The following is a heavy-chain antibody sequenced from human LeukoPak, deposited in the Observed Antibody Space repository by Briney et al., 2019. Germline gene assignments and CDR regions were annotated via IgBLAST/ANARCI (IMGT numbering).Heavy chain of an antibody. CDR1: GGSISSYY. CDR3: ARDRPPYYDFWSQMIAFDI. J-gene: IGHJ3*02. V-gene: IGHV4-4*07. D-gene: IGHD3-3*01. Sequence: SETLSLTCTVSGGSISSYYWSWIRQPAGKGLEWIGRIYTSGSTNYNPSLKSRVTISVDTSKNQFSLKLSSVTAADTAVYYCARDRPPYYDFWSQMIAFDIWGQGTMVTVSS. CDR2: IYTSGST.